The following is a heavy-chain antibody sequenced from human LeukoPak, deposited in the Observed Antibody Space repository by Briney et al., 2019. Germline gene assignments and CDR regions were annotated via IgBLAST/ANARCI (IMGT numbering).Heavy chain of an antibody. Sequence: ASVKVSCKASGYTFTGYYMHWVRQAPGQGLEWMGWINPNSGGTNYAQKFQGRVTMTRDTSISTAYMELSRLRSDDTAVYYCARDVGIAAAGDYYYGMDVWGQGTTVTVSS. CDR3: ARDVGIAAAGDYYYGMDV. V-gene: IGHV1-2*02. D-gene: IGHD6-13*01. CDR2: INPNSGGT. CDR1: GYTFTGYY. J-gene: IGHJ6*02.